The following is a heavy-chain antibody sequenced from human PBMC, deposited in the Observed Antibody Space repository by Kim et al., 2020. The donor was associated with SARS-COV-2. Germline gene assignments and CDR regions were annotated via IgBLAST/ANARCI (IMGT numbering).Heavy chain of an antibody. CDR3: ARGGPPNYDILTGHTAAGGMDV. D-gene: IGHD3-9*01. CDR1: GGTFSSYA. Sequence: SVKVSCKASGGTFSSYAISWVRQAPGQGLEWMGGIIPIFGTANYAQKFQGRVTITADESTSTAYMELSSQRSEDTAVYYCARGGPPNYDILTGHTAAGGMDVWSQGTTVTVS. J-gene: IGHJ6*02. V-gene: IGHV1-69*13. CDR2: IIPIFGTA.